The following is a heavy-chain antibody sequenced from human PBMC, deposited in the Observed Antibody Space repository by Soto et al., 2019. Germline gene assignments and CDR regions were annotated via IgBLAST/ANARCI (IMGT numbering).Heavy chain of an antibody. CDR2: IHYTGTT. V-gene: IGHV4-39*01. Sequence: PSETLSLTCTVSGGSISSNIYDWGWIRQPPGKGLEWIGNIHYTGTTYLNPSLKSRVTISVDTSKNQFSLRLTSVTAADTAVYYCARRAHLADPFWGQGTLVTVSS. J-gene: IGHJ4*02. CDR3: ARRAHLADPF. D-gene: IGHD3-3*02. CDR1: GGSISSNIYD.